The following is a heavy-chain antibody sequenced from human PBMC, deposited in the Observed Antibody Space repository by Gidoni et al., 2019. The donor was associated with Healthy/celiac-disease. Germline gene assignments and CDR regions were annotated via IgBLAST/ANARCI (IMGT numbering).Heavy chain of an antibody. CDR3: TTDRSSSWYSYFDY. J-gene: IGHJ4*02. Sequence: EVQLVESGGGLVKPGGSLRLSCSASGFTFSNAWMSWVRQAPGKGLEWVGRMKSKTDGGTTDYAAPVKGRFTISRDDSKNTLYLQMNSLKTEDTAVYYCTTDRSSSWYSYFDYWGQGTLVTVSS. CDR2: MKSKTDGGTT. CDR1: GFTFSNAW. V-gene: IGHV3-15*01. D-gene: IGHD6-13*01.